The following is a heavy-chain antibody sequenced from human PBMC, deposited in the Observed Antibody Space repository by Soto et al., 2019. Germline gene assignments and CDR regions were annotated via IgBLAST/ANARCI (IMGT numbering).Heavy chain of an antibody. D-gene: IGHD1-1*01. CDR3: ARDRGSTTAFDI. CDR1: GGSISSGGYY. Sequence: SETLSLTCTVSGGSISSGGYYWSWIRQHPGKGPEWIGYIYYSGSTYYNPSLKSRVTISVDTSKNQFSLKLSSVTAADTAVYYCARDRGSTTAFDIWGQGXMVTV. J-gene: IGHJ3*02. V-gene: IGHV4-31*03. CDR2: IYYSGST.